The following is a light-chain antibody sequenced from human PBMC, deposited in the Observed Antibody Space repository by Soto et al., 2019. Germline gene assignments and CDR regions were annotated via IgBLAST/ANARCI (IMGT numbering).Light chain of an antibody. CDR3: QQYNSYWT. CDR1: QTISKY. V-gene: IGKV1-39*01. Sequence: DNQMTQSPSSLSACIEDRVSITCRASQTISKYLNWYQQKPGKAPKLLIYGASILQSGVPSRFSGSGSGTEFTLTISSLQPDDFATYYCQQYNSYWTFGQGTKVDI. J-gene: IGKJ1*01. CDR2: GAS.